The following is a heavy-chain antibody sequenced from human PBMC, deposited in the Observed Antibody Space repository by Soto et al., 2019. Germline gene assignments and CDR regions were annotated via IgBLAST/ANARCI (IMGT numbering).Heavy chain of an antibody. CDR3: ASAGANWGAFDI. Sequence: PGGSLRLSCAASGFTFSSYSMNWVRQAPGKRLEWVSSISSSSSYIYYADSVKGRFTISRDNAKNSLYLQMNSLRAEDTAVYYCASAGANWGAFDIWGQGTMVTVSS. V-gene: IGHV3-21*01. CDR2: ISSSSSYI. CDR1: GFTFSSYS. J-gene: IGHJ3*02. D-gene: IGHD3-16*01.